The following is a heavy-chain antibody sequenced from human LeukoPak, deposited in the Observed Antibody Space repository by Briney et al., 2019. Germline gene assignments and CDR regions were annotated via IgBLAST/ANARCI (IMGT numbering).Heavy chain of an antibody. V-gene: IGHV3-30*01. CDR2: ISYDGSNK. CDR1: GFTFSSYA. Sequence: GGSLRLSCAASGFTFSSYAMHWVRQAPGKGLEWVAVISYDGSNKYYADFVKGRFTISRDNSKNTLYLQMNSLRAEDTAVYYCARAWVAASHFDYWGQGTLVTVSS. J-gene: IGHJ4*02. CDR3: ARAWVAASHFDY. D-gene: IGHD2-15*01.